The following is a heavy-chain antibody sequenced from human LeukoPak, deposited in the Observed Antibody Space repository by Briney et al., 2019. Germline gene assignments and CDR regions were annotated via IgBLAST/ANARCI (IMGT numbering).Heavy chain of an antibody. V-gene: IGHV3-21*01. CDR3: ASNYYDSSTFDY. D-gene: IGHD3-22*01. J-gene: IGHJ4*02. CDR1: GFTFSSYS. Sequence: PGGSLILSCAASGFTFSSYSMNWVRQAPGKGLEWVSSISSSSSYIYYADSVKGRFTISRDNAKNSLYLQMNSLRAEDTAVYYCASNYYDSSTFDYWGQGTLVTVSS. CDR2: ISSSSSYI.